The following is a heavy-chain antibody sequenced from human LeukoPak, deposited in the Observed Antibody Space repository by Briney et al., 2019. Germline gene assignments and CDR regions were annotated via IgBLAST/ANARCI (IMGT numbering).Heavy chain of an antibody. CDR2: IYYSGST. CDR1: SDYW. D-gene: IGHD3-16*01. V-gene: IGHV4-39*01. J-gene: IGHJ3*02. Sequence: SDYWMAWIRQPPGKGLEWIGSIYYSGSTYYNPSLKSRVTISVDTSKNQFSLKLSSVTAADTAVYYCANEYDGDAFDIWGQGTMVTVSS. CDR3: ANEYDGDAFDI.